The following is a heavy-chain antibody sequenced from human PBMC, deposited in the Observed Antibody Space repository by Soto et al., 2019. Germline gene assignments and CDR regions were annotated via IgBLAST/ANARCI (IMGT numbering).Heavy chain of an antibody. CDR2: IDNNGVT. D-gene: IGHD2-15*01. V-gene: IGHV4-39*01. CDR1: GGSVYSNGHY. CDR3: GKILVGATGHTDADS. Sequence: SETLSLTCIVSGGSVYSNGHYWGWIRQPPGKGLEWIGSIDNNGVTNYNSSLKSRVTISRDTSKNQFSLRLTSVTAADTAVYYCGKILVGATGHTDADSWGPGALVTVSS. J-gene: IGHJ4*02.